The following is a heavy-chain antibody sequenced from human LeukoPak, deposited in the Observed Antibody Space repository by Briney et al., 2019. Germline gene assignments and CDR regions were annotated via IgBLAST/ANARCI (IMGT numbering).Heavy chain of an antibody. CDR1: VASISSYY. J-gene: IGHJ4*02. V-gene: IGHV4-59*01. Sequence: SETLSLTCTVSVASISSYYWSWIRQPPGKGLEWIGDIYYSGSIKYNPSLKSRVTMSVDTPKNQFSLKLSSVTAADTAIYYCARENPSGYYNRPIDYWGQGTLVTVSS. D-gene: IGHD3-22*01. CDR2: IYYSGSI. CDR3: ARENPSGYYNRPIDY.